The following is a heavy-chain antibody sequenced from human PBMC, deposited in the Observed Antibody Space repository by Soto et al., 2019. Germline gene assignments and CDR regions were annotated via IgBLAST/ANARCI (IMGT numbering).Heavy chain of an antibody. V-gene: IGHV4-34*01. CDR3: ASVAETGTPLRGPYYYYGMDV. J-gene: IGHJ6*01. Sequence: AETLSLTCAVYGGSFSGFSWNWIRQPPGKGLEWIGEINHSWTSNYNPSLKSRVTILPDTSKNHFSLKLNSVTAADTAVYYCASVAETGTPLRGPYYYYGMDVWGLGRTVTASS. CDR1: GGSFSGFS. CDR2: INHSWTS. D-gene: IGHD1-1*01.